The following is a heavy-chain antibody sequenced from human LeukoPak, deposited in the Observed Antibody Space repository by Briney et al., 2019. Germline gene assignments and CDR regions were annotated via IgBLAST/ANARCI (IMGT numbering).Heavy chain of an antibody. D-gene: IGHD3-3*01. CDR1: GFTFSSYA. J-gene: IGHJ3*02. V-gene: IGHV3-23*01. CDR3: AKDYDFWSGYTTDAFDI. Sequence: GGSLRLSCAASGFTFSSYAMSWVRQAPGKGLEWVSAISGSGGSTYYADSVKGRFTISRDNSKNTLYLQMNSLRAEDTAVYCCAKDYDFWSGYTTDAFDIWGQGTMVTVSS. CDR2: ISGSGGST.